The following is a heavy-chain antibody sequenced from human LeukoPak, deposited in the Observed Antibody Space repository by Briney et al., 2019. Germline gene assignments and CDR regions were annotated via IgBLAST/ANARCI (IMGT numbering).Heavy chain of an antibody. J-gene: IGHJ4*02. D-gene: IGHD7-27*01. V-gene: IGHV4-59*01. CDR1: GGSISSYY. Sequence: PSETLSLTCTVSGGSISSYYWSWIRQPPGKGLEWIGYIYYSGSTNYNPSLKSRVTISVDTSKNQFSLKLSSVTAADTAVYYCARDRLELGIDYWGQGTLVTVSS. CDR2: IYYSGST. CDR3: ARDRLELGIDY.